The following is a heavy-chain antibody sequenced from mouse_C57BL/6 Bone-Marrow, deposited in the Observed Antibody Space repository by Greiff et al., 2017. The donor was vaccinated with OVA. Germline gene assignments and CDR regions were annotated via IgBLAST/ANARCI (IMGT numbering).Heavy chain of an antibody. V-gene: IGHV1-74*01. D-gene: IGHD1-1*01. J-gene: IGHJ1*03. CDR3: AIYGSSYVTWYFDF. Sequence: QVQLQQPGAELVKPGASVKVSCKASGYTFTSYWMHWVKQRPGHGLEWIGRIHPSDSDTNYNQKFKGKATLTVDKSSSTADMQLRSLTSDDAAVDYCAIYGSSYVTWYFDFWGTGTTVTVSA. CDR1: GYTFTSYW. CDR2: IHPSDSDT.